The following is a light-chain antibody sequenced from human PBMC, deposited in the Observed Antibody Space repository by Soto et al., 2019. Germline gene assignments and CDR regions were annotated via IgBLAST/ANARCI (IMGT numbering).Light chain of an antibody. V-gene: IGKV1-39*01. Sequence: DIQMTQSPSSLSASVGDRVTITCRASQTISSYLNWYQQKPGKAPKLLIYAASILQNGVPSRFSGSGSGTDFTLTISSLQPEDFESYYCPQSHSIPYTFGQGTKVEIK. CDR1: QTISSY. CDR2: AAS. CDR3: PQSHSIPYT. J-gene: IGKJ2*01.